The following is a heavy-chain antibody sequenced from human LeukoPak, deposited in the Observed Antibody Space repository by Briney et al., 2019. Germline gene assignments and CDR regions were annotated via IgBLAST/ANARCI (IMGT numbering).Heavy chain of an antibody. CDR2: IYASGST. D-gene: IGHD6-19*01. J-gene: IGHJ4*02. Sequence: SETLSHTCTVSGGSISSFYWSWIRQPPGKGLEWIGYIYASGSTNYNPSLKSRITISVDTSRNQFSLKLSSVTAADTAVYYCARRGSGWYFDYWGQGALVTVSS. V-gene: IGHV4-4*09. CDR3: ARRGSGWYFDY. CDR1: GGSISSFY.